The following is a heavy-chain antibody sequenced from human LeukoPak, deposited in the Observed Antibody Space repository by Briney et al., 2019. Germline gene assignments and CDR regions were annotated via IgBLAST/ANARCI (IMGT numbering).Heavy chain of an antibody. CDR1: GFTFDDYG. J-gene: IGHJ4*02. Sequence: PGRSLRLSCEASGFTFDDYGMHWVRQAPGKGLEWVSTISWNSASVGYVDSVKGRFTISRDNAKKTLYLQMNSLRPGDTALYYCAKDYGYTSSWYDYWGQGTLVTVSS. CDR2: ISWNSASV. D-gene: IGHD6-13*01. V-gene: IGHV3-9*01. CDR3: AKDYGYTSSWYDY.